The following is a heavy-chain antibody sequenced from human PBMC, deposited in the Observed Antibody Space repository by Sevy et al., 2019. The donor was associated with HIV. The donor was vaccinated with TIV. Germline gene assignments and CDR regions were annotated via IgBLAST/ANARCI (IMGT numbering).Heavy chain of an antibody. D-gene: IGHD3-16*02. Sequence: GGSLRLSCIASGFTFPAYSMNWVRQAPGKGLEWLSYISTGSDHVYYADSAKGRFTISRDDALNSVLLDMKSLRDQDTALYYCVRMGVVAFNVYFDLWGLGTLVPVSS. CDR2: ISTGSDHV. CDR3: VRMGVVAFNVYFDL. J-gene: IGHJ4*02. CDR1: GFTFPAYS. V-gene: IGHV3-21*05.